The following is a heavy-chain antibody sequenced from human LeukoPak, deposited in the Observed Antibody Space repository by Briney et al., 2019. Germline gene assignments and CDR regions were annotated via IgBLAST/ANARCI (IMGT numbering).Heavy chain of an antibody. Sequence: PGGSLRLSCAASGFTFSSYGMHWVRQAPGQGLEWVAVIWYDGSNKCYADSVKGRFTIFRDNSKNTLYLQMNSLRAEDTAVYYCAGNYGEYYYGMDVWGQGTTVTV. CDR3: AGNYGEYYYGMDV. CDR2: IWYDGSNK. J-gene: IGHJ6*02. CDR1: GFTFSSYG. V-gene: IGHV3-33*01. D-gene: IGHD4-17*01.